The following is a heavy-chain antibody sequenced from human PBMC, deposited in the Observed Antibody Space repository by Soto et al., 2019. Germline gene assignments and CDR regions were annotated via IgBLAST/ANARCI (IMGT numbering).Heavy chain of an antibody. D-gene: IGHD3-10*02. CDR1: GGSISNHY. V-gene: IGHV4-59*11. J-gene: IGHJ4*02. CDR2: IYYTGTT. Sequence: PSETLSLTCTVSGGSISNHYWSFIRQSPGKGLEWIGWIYYTGTTSYNPSLRSRLTISVDTSKNQVSLSLNSVTAADTAVYYCARYSTYVPKFFAYWGQGALVTVSS. CDR3: ARYSTYVPKFFAY.